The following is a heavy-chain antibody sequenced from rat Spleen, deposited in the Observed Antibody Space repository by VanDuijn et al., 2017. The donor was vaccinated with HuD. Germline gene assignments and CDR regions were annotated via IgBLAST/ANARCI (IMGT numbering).Heavy chain of an antibody. D-gene: IGHD1-9*01. V-gene: IGHV5-29*01. CDR2: ISYDGSST. J-gene: IGHJ2*01. Sequence: EVQLVESDGGLVQPGRSLKLSCVASGFTFNNYWMTWIRQAPGKGLEWVATISYDGSSTYYRDSVKGRFTISRDNAKSTLSLQMDSLRSEDTATYYCARRHYGYTDYFDYWGQGVMVTVSS. CDR1: GFTFNNYW. CDR3: ARRHYGYTDYFDY.